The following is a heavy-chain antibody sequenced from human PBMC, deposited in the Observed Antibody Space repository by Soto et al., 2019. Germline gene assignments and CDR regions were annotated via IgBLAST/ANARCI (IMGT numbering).Heavy chain of an antibody. J-gene: IGHJ6*02. Sequence: ASVKVSCKASGYTFSDFSMHWVRQAPGQGLEWVGWMSPDTGGTNYAQKFQGWVTMTRDTSISTAYMELSRLRSDDTAVYYCARDPYTSSSGYYYGMDVWGQGTTVTVSS. CDR3: ARDPYTSSSGYYYGMDV. CDR1: GYTFSDFS. V-gene: IGHV1-2*04. D-gene: IGHD6-13*01. CDR2: MSPDTGGT.